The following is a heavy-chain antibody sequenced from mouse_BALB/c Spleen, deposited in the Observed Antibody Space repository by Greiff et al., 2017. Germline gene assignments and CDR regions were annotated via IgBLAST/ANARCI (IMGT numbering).Heavy chain of an antibody. V-gene: IGHV1-87*01. CDR3: ARGAGYDAWSAY. J-gene: IGHJ3*01. Sequence: VQLQQSGAELARPGASVKLSCKASGYTFTSYWMQWVKQRPGQGLEWIGAIYPGDGDTRYTQKFKGKATLTADKSSSTAYMQLSSLASEDSAVYYCARGAGYDAWSAYWGQGTLVTVSA. D-gene: IGHD2-14*01. CDR1: GYTFTSYW. CDR2: IYPGDGDT.